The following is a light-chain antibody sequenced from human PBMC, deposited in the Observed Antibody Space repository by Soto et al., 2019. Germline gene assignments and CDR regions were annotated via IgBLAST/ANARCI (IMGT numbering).Light chain of an antibody. CDR3: QQDDSSRYS. V-gene: IGKV3-15*01. CDR1: QSVSSN. J-gene: IGKJ2*03. CDR2: GVS. Sequence: EIVMTQSPAILSVSPGERATLSCRASQSVSSNLAWYQQKPGQTPRLLIYGVSTRATGIPARFSGSGSGTEFTLTISRLESEDFAVYYCQQDDSSRYSFGQGTKVDIK.